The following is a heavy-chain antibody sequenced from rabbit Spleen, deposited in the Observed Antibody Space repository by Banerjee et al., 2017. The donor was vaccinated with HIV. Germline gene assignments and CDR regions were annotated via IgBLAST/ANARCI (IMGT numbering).Heavy chain of an antibody. CDR3: ARGSAAMTMVITGFYFNL. CDR1: GFDFSNYG. Sequence: QEQLVESGGGLVQPGGSLKLSCKASGFDFSNYGVSWVRQAPGKGLEWIGYIDPVFGITYYANWVNGRFTISSHNAQNTLFLQLNSLTAADTATYFCARGSAAMTMVITGFYFNLWGQGTLVTVS. V-gene: IGHV1S47*01. CDR2: IDPVFGIT. D-gene: IGHD2-1*01. J-gene: IGHJ4*01.